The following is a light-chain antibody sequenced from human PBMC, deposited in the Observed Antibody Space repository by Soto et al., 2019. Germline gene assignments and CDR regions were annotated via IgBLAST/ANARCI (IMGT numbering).Light chain of an antibody. J-gene: IGKJ4*01. Sequence: DIQMTQSPSSLSASVGDRVTITCQASQDISNYLNWYQQKTGKAPKLLIYDASNLETRVPSRFSGSGSGTDFTLTISSLQPEDIATYYCQQYDNLPLTFGGGTKVEIK. CDR2: DAS. CDR3: QQYDNLPLT. V-gene: IGKV1-33*01. CDR1: QDISNY.